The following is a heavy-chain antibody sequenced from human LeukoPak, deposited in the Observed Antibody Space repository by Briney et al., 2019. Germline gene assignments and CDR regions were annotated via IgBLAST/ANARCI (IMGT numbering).Heavy chain of an antibody. CDR2: ITGSGGDT. D-gene: IGHD3-22*01. V-gene: IGHV3-23*01. J-gene: IGHJ4*02. CDR1: GFTFSSYT. CDR3: AKRISSGYYYFDY. Sequence: GGSLRLSCAASGFTFSSYTMSWVRQAPGKGLEWVSTITGSGGDTFYTDSVKGRLTIPRDNSKNTLYPQMNSLRVEDTAVYYCAKRISSGYYYFDYWGQGTLVTVSS.